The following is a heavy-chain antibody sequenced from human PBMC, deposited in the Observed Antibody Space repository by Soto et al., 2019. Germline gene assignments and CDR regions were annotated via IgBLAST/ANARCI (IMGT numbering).Heavy chain of an antibody. J-gene: IGHJ6*02. CDR1: GGSFGGYY. Sequence: SETLSLTCAVYGGSFGGYYWSWIRQPPGKGLEWIGEINHSGSTNYNPSLKSRVTISVDTSKNQFSLKLSSVTAADTAVYYCARVLRYFDWLSPWYYYGMDVWGQGTTVTVSS. V-gene: IGHV4-34*01. CDR2: INHSGST. CDR3: ARVLRYFDWLSPWYYYGMDV. D-gene: IGHD3-9*01.